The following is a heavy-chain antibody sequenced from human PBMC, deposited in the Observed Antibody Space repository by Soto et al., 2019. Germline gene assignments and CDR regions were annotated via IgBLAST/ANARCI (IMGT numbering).Heavy chain of an antibody. J-gene: IGHJ3*02. CDR1: GFTFSSYS. Sequence: EVQLVESGGGLVKPGGSLRLSCAASGFTFSSYSMNWVRQAPGKGLEWVSSISSSSSYIYYADSVKGRFTISRDNAKNTLYLQRNSLRAEDTAVYYCAKGGSGSYYGGNAFDIWGQGTMVTVSS. CDR3: AKGGSGSYYGGNAFDI. D-gene: IGHD3-10*01. CDR2: ISSSSSYI. V-gene: IGHV3-21*01.